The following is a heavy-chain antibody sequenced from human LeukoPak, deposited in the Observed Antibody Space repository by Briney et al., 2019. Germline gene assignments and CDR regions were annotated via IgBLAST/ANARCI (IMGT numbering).Heavy chain of an antibody. CDR3: AKGGDFQPFAI. CDR1: GFTFSSNA. V-gene: IGHV3-30*02. Sequence: GGSLRLSCAASGFTFSSNAMHWVRQAPGKGLEWVAFIGYDGNNKYYADSVKGRFTISRDNSKNTLYLQMNSLRADDTAVYYCAKGGDFQPFAIWGQGTMVTASS. CDR2: IGYDGNNK. J-gene: IGHJ3*02. D-gene: IGHD2-21*02.